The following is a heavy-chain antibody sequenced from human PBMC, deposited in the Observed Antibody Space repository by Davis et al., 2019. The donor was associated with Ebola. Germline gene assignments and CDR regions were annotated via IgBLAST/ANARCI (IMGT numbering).Heavy chain of an antibody. Sequence: GESLKISCAASGFTFSHNAMNWVRQAPGKGLEWVSTISGSGTYTYYADSVTGRFTISRHDSENTLYLQMNSLRPEDTAVYYCARTQTGSSGWYDFFDIWGQGTLVTVSS. D-gene: IGHD6-19*01. CDR1: GFTFSHNA. CDR3: ARTQTGSSGWYDFFDI. J-gene: IGHJ4*02. V-gene: IGHV3-23*01. CDR2: ISGSGTYT.